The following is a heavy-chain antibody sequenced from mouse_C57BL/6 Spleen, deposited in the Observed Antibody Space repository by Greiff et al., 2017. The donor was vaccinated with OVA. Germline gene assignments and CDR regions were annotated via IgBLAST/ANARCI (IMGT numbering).Heavy chain of an antibody. CDR3: TRQIPLFAY. Sequence: EVQVVESGGGLVQPGGSMKLSCAASGFTFSDDWMDWVRQSPVKGLEWVAELRNKANNPATYYAESVKGRFTSSIDDSKSNVYLQMNSLRAEDTGIYFCTRQIPLFAYWGQGTLVTVSA. CDR1: GFTFSDDW. V-gene: IGHV6-6*01. CDR2: LRNKANNPAT. D-gene: IGHD6-1*01. J-gene: IGHJ3*01.